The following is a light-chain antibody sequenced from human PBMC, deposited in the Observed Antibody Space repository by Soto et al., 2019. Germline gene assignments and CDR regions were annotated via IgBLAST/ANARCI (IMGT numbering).Light chain of an antibody. Sequence: QSVLTQPPSASGTPGQRVNISCSGSSSNIGSNYVYWYRQFPGTAPKLLIQRNNQRPSGVPARFSGSKSGTSASLAISGLRSEDEADYYCGGWDDSLSGPVFGGGTKLTVI. CDR2: RNN. CDR1: SSNIGSNY. J-gene: IGLJ2*01. CDR3: GGWDDSLSGPV. V-gene: IGLV1-47*01.